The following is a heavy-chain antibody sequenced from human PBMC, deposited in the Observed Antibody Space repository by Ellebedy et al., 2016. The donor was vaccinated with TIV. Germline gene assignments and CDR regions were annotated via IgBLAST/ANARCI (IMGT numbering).Heavy chain of an antibody. CDR3: AKLTTVTLLTDS. CDR2: IYYGGST. D-gene: IGHD4-17*01. J-gene: IGHJ4*02. V-gene: IGHV4-39*07. Sequence: MPGGSLRLSCTVSGGSISSRSYYWGWIRQPPGKGLEWIGTIYYGGSTYYNPSLKSRVTMSVDTSKNQISLKLTSVTAADTAVYYCAKLTTVTLLTDSWGQGTLVTVSS. CDR1: GGSISSRSYY.